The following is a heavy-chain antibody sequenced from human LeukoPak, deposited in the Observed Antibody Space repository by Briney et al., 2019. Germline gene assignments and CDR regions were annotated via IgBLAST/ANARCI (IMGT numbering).Heavy chain of an antibody. CDR3: ARDGFWGHAFDI. J-gene: IGHJ3*02. CDR2: IYYSGST. Sequence: SETLSLTXTVSGGSISSYYWSWIRQPPEKGLEWIGYIYYSGSTNYNPSLKSRVTISVDTSKNQFSLKLSSVTAADTAVYYCARDGFWGHAFDIWGQGTMVTVSS. V-gene: IGHV4-59*01. CDR1: GGSISSYY. D-gene: IGHD7-27*01.